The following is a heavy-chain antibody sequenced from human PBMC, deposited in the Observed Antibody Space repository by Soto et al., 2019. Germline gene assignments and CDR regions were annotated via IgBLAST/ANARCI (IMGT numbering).Heavy chain of an antibody. J-gene: IGHJ4*02. CDR2: VYYSGTT. CDR1: GGSVSDKTYY. D-gene: IGHD4-17*01. V-gene: IGHV4-61*01. CDR3: ARTTAVPNTLRSRYFFDY. Sequence: SETLSLTCSVSGGSVSDKTYYWSWIRQPPGKRLEWIGYVYYSGTTNYNPSLKSRVTISVNLSKNRFSLRLSSVTTADTALYYCARTTAVPNTLRSRYFFDYWGQGTLVTVSS.